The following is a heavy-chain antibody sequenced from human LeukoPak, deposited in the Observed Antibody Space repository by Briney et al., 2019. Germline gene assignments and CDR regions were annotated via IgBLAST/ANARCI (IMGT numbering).Heavy chain of an antibody. CDR1: GFTFSSYA. CDR2: ISGSGGST. Sequence: GGSLRLSCAASGFTFSSYAMSWVRQAPGKGLEWVSAISGSGGSTYYADSVKGRFTISRDNSKSTLYLQMNSLRAEDTAVYYCAKHSSGWRYSDYWGQGTLVTVSS. CDR3: AKHSSGWRYSDY. V-gene: IGHV3-23*01. J-gene: IGHJ4*02. D-gene: IGHD6-19*01.